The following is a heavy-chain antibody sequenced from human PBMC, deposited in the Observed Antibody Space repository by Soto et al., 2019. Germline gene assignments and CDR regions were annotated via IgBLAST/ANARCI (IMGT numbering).Heavy chain of an antibody. CDR3: AKQGDYIWGSYRATLDY. CDR1: GFTFSSYA. V-gene: IGHV3-23*01. J-gene: IGHJ4*02. D-gene: IGHD3-16*02. Sequence: VQLLESGGGLVQPGGSLRLSCAASGFTFSSYAMSWVRQAPGKGLEWVSAISGSGGSTYYADSVKGRFTISRDNSKNTLYLQMNSLRAEDTAVYYCAKQGDYIWGSYRATLDYWGQGTLVTVSS. CDR2: ISGSGGST.